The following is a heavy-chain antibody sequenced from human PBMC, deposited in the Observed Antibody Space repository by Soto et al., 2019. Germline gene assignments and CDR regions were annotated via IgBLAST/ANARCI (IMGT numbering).Heavy chain of an antibody. CDR3: ARGWIDYGDYNTLHFDY. CDR1: GGSISSGGYY. J-gene: IGHJ4*02. V-gene: IGHV4-31*03. Sequence: PSETLSLTCTVSGGSISSGGYYWSWIRQHPGKGLEWIGYIYYSGSTYYNPSLKSRVTISVDTSKNQFSLKLSSVTAADTAVYYCARGWIDYGDYNTLHFDYWGQGTLVTVSS. D-gene: IGHD4-17*01. CDR2: IYYSGST.